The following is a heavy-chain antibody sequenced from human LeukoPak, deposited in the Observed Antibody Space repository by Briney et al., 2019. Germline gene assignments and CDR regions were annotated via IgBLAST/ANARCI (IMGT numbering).Heavy chain of an antibody. D-gene: IGHD3-3*01. V-gene: IGHV4-4*02. Sequence: PSGTLSLTCAVSGGSISSINWWSWVRQSPGKGLEWIGEIYHSGSTNYNPSLESRVTISVDKSKNQFSLKLSSVTAEDTAVYYCARXGDFWSGYYYFDYWGQGTLVTVSS. CDR3: ARXGDFWSGYYYFDY. J-gene: IGHJ4*02. CDR1: GGSISSINW. CDR2: IYHSGST.